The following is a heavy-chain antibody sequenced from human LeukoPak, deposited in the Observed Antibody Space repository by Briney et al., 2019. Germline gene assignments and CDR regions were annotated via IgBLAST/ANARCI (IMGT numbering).Heavy chain of an antibody. Sequence: GGSLKISCQGSGYSFTTYWIGWVRQMPGKGLEWMGIIYPGDSDTKYSPSFQGQVTISADKSISSAYLQWSSLKASDTAMYYCARRLYGDDAFDIWGQGTMVTVSS. CDR2: IYPGDSDT. D-gene: IGHD4-17*01. CDR1: GYSFTTYW. CDR3: ARRLYGDDAFDI. V-gene: IGHV5-51*01. J-gene: IGHJ3*02.